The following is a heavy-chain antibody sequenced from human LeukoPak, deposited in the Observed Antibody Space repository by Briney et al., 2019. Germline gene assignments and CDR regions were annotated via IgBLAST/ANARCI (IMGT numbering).Heavy chain of an antibody. V-gene: IGHV3-30*02. Sequence: GGSLRLSCAASGFTFSSYGMHLVRQAPGKGLEWVAFIRYDGSNKYYADSVKGRFTISRDNSKNTLYLQMNSLRAEDTAVYYCAKDRVAAAGIYNWFDPWGQGTLVTVSS. CDR1: GFTFSSYG. CDR2: IRYDGSNK. CDR3: AKDRVAAAGIYNWFDP. J-gene: IGHJ5*02. D-gene: IGHD6-13*01.